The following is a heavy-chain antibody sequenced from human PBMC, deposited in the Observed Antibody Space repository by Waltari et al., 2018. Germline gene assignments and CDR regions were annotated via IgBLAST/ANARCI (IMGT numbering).Heavy chain of an antibody. CDR1: GGSISSHY. V-gene: IGHV4-59*11. J-gene: IGHJ6*02. D-gene: IGHD1-7*01. CDR2: RYYSGST. CDR3: ARSHCNYPKAGYYYCMDV. Sequence: QVQLQESGPGRVKPSETLSLTCTVSGGSISSHYWSWIRQPPGRGLEWSGYRYYSGSTNYNPALKSRVTISVDTSKNQFSLKLSSVTAADTAVYYCARSHCNYPKAGYYYCMDVWGQGTTVTVSS.